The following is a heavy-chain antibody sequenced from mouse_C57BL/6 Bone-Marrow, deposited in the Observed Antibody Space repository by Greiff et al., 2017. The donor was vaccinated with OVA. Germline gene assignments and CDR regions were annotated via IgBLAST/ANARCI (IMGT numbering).Heavy chain of an antibody. CDR3: TKGFHWYFDV. V-gene: IGHV6-6*01. J-gene: IGHJ1*03. Sequence: EVQRVESGGGLVQPGGSMKLSCAASGFTFSDAWMDWVRQSPEKGLEWVAEIRNKANNHATYYAESVKGRFTISRDDSKSSVYLQMNSLRAEDTGIYYCTKGFHWYFDVWGTGTTVTVSS. CDR1: GFTFSDAW. CDR2: IRNKANNHAT.